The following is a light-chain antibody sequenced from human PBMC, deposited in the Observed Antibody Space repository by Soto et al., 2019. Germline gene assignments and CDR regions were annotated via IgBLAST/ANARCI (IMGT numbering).Light chain of an antibody. V-gene: IGKV1-39*01. CDR2: PAS. CDR1: QSVSSY. Sequence: DIQMTQSPSSLSASVGDRVTITCRASQSVSSYLNWYQQKPGKAPNLLIYPASTFQSGVPSRFSGGGSDTDFTLTISILQPEDFATYYCQQSYSTPRTFGQGTKLEIQ. CDR3: QQSYSTPRT. J-gene: IGKJ2*01.